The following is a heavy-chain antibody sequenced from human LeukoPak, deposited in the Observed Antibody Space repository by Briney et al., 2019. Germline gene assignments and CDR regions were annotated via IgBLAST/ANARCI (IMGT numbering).Heavy chain of an antibody. D-gene: IGHD3-3*01. J-gene: IGHJ4*02. CDR2: INHSGST. V-gene: IGHV4-34*01. CDR3: ARSSGDYDFWSGYLGYYFDY. CDR1: GGSFSGYY. Sequence: SETLSLTCAVYGGSFSGYYWSWIRQPPGKGLEWIGEINHSGSTNYNPSLKSRVTISVDTSKNQFSLKLSSVTAADTAVYYCARSSGDYDFWSGYLGYYFDYWGQGTLVTVYS.